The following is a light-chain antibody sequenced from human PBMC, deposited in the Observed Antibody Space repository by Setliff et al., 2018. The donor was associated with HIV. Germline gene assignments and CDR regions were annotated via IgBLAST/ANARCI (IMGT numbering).Light chain of an antibody. CDR1: SSDVGGYNS. Sequence: QSALTQPASVSGSPGQSITISCTGTSSDVGGYNSVSWYQQHPGKAPKAIIYEVTDRPSGVSDRFSGSKSGNTASLTISGLQAEDEADYYCSSYTTSSTLVFGTGTKVTVL. CDR2: EVT. CDR3: SSYTTSSTLV. V-gene: IGLV2-14*01. J-gene: IGLJ1*01.